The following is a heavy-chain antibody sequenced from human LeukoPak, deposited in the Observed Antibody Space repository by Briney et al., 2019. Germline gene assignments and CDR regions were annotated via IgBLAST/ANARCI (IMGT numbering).Heavy chain of an antibody. CDR1: GYTFTGYY. CDR2: IYPNSGGT. J-gene: IGHJ4*02. D-gene: IGHD1-26*01. V-gene: IGHV1-2*02. Sequence: ASVKVSCKASGYTFTGYYMHWVRQAPGQGLEWMGWIYPNSGGTNYAQKFQGRVTMARDTSISTAYMELSRLRSDDTAVYYCARAKVLKGANLIDYWGQGALVTVSS. CDR3: ARAKVLKGANLIDY.